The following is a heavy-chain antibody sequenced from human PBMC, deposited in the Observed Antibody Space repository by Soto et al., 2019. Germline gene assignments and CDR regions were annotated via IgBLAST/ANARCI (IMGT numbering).Heavy chain of an antibody. J-gene: IGHJ4*02. Sequence: QVQLQESGPGLVKPSQTLSLTCTVSGDSISTADYYWNWIRQPPGKGLEWIGYIYYSGNTYYIPSLKSRVTRSVDTSKNQISLKLNSVTAADTAVYYCARGIYSTSSFFDSWGQGTLVTVSS. CDR2: IYYSGNT. CDR1: GDSISTADYY. V-gene: IGHV4-30-4*01. CDR3: ARGIYSTSSFFDS. D-gene: IGHD6-6*01.